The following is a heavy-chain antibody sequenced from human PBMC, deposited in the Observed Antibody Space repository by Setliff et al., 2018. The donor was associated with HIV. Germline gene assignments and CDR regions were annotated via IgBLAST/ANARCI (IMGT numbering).Heavy chain of an antibody. CDR3: ARGAWYTSGWYSSRYMDV. CDR2: INPNSGGT. J-gene: IGHJ6*03. Sequence: VASVKVSCKAAGYTFSAYHMHWARQAPGQGLEWMGWINPNSGGTHYAQKFQGRVTMTRNTSISTAYMELSSLRSEDTAVYYCARGAWYTSGWYSSRYMDVWGKGTTVTVSS. V-gene: IGHV1-8*02. CDR1: GYTFSAYH. D-gene: IGHD6-19*01.